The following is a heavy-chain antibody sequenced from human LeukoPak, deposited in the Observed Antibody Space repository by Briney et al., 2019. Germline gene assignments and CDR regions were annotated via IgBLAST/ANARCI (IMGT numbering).Heavy chain of an antibody. CDR3: ARAIIAAATARGYYYYYYMDV. CDR2: INPSGGST. V-gene: IGHV1-46*01. CDR1: GYTFTSYY. Sequence: ASVKVSCKASGYTFTSYYMHWVRQAPGQGLEWMGIINPSGGSTSYAQQFQGRVTMTRDTSTSTVYMELSSLRSEDTAVYYCARAIIAAATARGYYYYYYMDVWGKGTTVTVSS. J-gene: IGHJ6*03. D-gene: IGHD6-13*01.